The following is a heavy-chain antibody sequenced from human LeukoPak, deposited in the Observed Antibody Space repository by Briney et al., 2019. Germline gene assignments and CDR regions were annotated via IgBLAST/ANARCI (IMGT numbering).Heavy chain of an antibody. CDR3: ARGYYFGSGSDYTHYFDY. D-gene: IGHD3-10*01. CDR2: IRGYNRKT. CDR1: VYAFTRYG. Sequence: GASVNVSCMASVYAFTRYGISGVRQAPGQDGDGMRWIRGYNRKTNYAEKCQGGVTVTTDTSTSTAYMELRSLRSDDTAVYFCARGYYFGSGSDYTHYFDYWGQGTLVTVSS. V-gene: IGHV1-18*01. J-gene: IGHJ4*02.